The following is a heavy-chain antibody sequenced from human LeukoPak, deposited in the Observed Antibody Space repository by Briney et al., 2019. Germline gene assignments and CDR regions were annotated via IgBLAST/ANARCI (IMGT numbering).Heavy chain of an antibody. V-gene: IGHV1-46*02. CDR2: INPSGGST. CDR3: ARQGTYSSAIGMGY. Sequence: ASVKVSCKASGYTFNNHYMYWVRQAPGPGIDWMGVINPSGGSTSYAQKFQGRVTMTRDTSTRTVYMEVNSLRSEDTAVYYCARQGTYSSAIGMGYWGQGTLVTVSS. D-gene: IGHD6-19*01. CDR1: GYTFNNHY. J-gene: IGHJ4*02.